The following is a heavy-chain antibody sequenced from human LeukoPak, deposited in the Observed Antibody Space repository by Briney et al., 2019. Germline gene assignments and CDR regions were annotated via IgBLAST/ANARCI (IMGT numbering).Heavy chain of an antibody. CDR3: ARRGGHSWDVGNWFDP. CDR1: GDSINKYF. V-gene: IGHV4-59*01. J-gene: IGHJ5*02. D-gene: IGHD6-13*01. Sequence: SETLSLTCTVSGDSINKYFWSWLRQSPGKGLEWIGYISHSGNTNYHPSLKSRVTISLDKSNNQFSLRLSSVTAADTAVYYCARRGGHSWDVGNWFDPWGQGILVTVSS. CDR2: ISHSGNT.